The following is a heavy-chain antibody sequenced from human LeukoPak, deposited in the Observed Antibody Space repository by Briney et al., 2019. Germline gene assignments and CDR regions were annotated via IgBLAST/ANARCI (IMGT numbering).Heavy chain of an antibody. J-gene: IGHJ6*02. CDR3: ASNTDCSSTSCHYGMDV. Sequence: GGSLRLSCAASGFTFSSYSMNWVRQAPGKGLEWVSSISSGSSYIYYADSVKGRFTISRDNAKNSLYLQMNSLRAEDTAVYYCASNTDCSSTSCHYGMDVWGQGTTVTVSS. V-gene: IGHV3-21*01. CDR2: ISSGSSYI. CDR1: GFTFSSYS. D-gene: IGHD2-2*01.